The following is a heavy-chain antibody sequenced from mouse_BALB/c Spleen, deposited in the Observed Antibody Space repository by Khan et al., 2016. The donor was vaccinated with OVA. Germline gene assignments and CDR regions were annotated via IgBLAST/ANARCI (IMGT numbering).Heavy chain of an antibody. CDR1: GYTFTTYG. CDR2: INPTSGYT. Sequence: VQLQESGAELAKPGASVKMSCKASGYTFTTYGMHWVKQRPGQGLEWIGYINPTSGYTDYTEKLKDRATLSADKSSSTAYMQLSSLTSEDSAVYYCTRDRIDYWGQGTTLTVSS. V-gene: IGHV1-4*01. CDR3: TRDRIDY. J-gene: IGHJ2*01.